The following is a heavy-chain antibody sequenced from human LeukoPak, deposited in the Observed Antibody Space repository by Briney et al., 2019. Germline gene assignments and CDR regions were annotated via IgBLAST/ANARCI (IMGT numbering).Heavy chain of an antibody. Sequence: NSSETLSLTCAVSGYSISSGYYWGWIRQPPGKGLEWIGEINHSGSTNYNPSLKSRVTISVDTSKNQFSLKLSSVTAADTAVYYCARTYDSSGYYLGAFDIWGQGTMVTVSS. D-gene: IGHD3-22*01. CDR2: INHSGST. CDR1: GYSISSGYY. J-gene: IGHJ3*02. CDR3: ARTYDSSGYYLGAFDI. V-gene: IGHV4-38-2*01.